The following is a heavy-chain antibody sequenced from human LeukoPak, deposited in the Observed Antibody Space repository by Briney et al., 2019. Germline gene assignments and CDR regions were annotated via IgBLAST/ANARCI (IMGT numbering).Heavy chain of an antibody. D-gene: IGHD2/OR15-2a*01. CDR1: GDSVSSNSAA. J-gene: IGHJ4*02. CDR3: VRDNSVIRGFDY. V-gene: IGHV6-1*01. CDR2: TYYRSKWYN. Sequence: SQTLSLICVISGDSVSSNSAAWTWIRLSPSRGLEWLGRTYYRSKWYNDYAVSVKGRITINPDTSNNQFSLHLNSVTPEDTTVYYCVRDNSVIRGFDYWGQGTLVTVSS.